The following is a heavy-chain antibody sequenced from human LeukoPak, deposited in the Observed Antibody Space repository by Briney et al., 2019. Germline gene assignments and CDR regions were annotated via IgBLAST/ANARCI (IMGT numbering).Heavy chain of an antibody. CDR3: AKSARYCSSTSCSPGGDY. Sequence: PGGSLRLSCAASGFTFSSYAMSWVRQAPGKGLGWVSAISGSGGSTYYADSVKGRFTISRDNSKNTLYLQMNSLRAEDTAVYYCAKSARYCSSTSCSPGGDYWGQGTLVTVSS. CDR1: GFTFSSYA. CDR2: ISGSGGST. V-gene: IGHV3-23*01. D-gene: IGHD2-2*01. J-gene: IGHJ4*02.